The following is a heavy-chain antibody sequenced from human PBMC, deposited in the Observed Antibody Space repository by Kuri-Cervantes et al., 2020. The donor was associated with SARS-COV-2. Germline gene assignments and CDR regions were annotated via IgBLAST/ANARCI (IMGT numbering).Heavy chain of an antibody. CDR2: ISSSGSTI. J-gene: IGHJ4*02. CDR1: GFTFSSNE. V-gene: IGHV3-48*03. D-gene: IGHD3-3*01. Sequence: GESLKISCAASGFTFSSNEMNWVRQAPGKGLEWVSYISSSGSTIYYADSVKGRFTISRDNAKNSLYLQMNSLRAEDTAVYYCARRNDFWSGAYFDYWGQGTLVTVSS. CDR3: ARRNDFWSGAYFDY.